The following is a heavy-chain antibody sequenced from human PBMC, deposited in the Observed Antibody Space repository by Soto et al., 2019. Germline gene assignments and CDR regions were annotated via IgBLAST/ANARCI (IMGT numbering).Heavy chain of an antibody. V-gene: IGHV4-4*07. CDR2: IYTSASI. Sequence: SETLSLTCSVSGADTNTYSWTWIRQPAGKGLEWIGRIYTSASINYNPSLRGRVTLSVDTSTNQVSPKLASVTAADTAVYYCARDREAGYNFYYGMDVWGQGTTVTVSS. J-gene: IGHJ6*02. CDR3: ARDREAGYNFYYGMDV. D-gene: IGHD6-19*01. CDR1: GADTNTYS.